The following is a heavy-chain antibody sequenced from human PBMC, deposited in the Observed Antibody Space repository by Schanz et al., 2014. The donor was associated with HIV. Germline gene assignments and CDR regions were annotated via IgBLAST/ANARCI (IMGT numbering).Heavy chain of an antibody. CDR1: GYIFTSYY. J-gene: IGHJ3*01. V-gene: IGHV1-46*01. CDR3: ARAGLWYKAGSFYGSAFDV. D-gene: IGHD1-20*01. CDR2: INPRGGNT. Sequence: QVQLVQSGAAVKKPEASVKVSCTASGYIFTSYYMHWVRQAPGQGLEWMGIINPRGGNTTYAQKFQGRVSVTSDTSTRTVYMQLTDLTSADTAVYFCARAGLWYKAGSFYGSAFDVWGQGTLVTVSS.